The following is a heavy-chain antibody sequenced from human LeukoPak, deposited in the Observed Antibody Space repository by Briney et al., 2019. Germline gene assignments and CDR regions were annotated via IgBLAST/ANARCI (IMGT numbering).Heavy chain of an antibody. CDR2: VKTKTDGGTT. D-gene: IGHD1-26*01. Sequence: PGGSLRLSCAASGFIFNKHAMSWVRQAPGKGLEWVGRVKTKTDGGTTDYAAPVKGRFTISRDDSKNTLYLHMNSLKTEDTAVYYCSTGPYSGSYQVSDNWGQGTLVTVSS. CDR1: GFIFNKHA. CDR3: STGPYSGSYQVSDN. V-gene: IGHV3-15*01. J-gene: IGHJ4*02.